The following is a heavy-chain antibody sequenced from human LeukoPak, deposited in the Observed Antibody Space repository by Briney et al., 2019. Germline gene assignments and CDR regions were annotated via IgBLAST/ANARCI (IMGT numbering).Heavy chain of an antibody. CDR2: IIPIFGTA. D-gene: IGHD5-24*01. Sequence: GASVKVSCKASGGTFSSYAISWVRQAPGQGLEWMGGIIPIFGTANYAQKFQGRVTITTDESTSTAYMELSSLRSEDTAVYYCARVRLAMATTKYYFDYWGQGTLVTVYS. CDR1: GGTFSSYA. CDR3: ARVRLAMATTKYYFDY. J-gene: IGHJ4*02. V-gene: IGHV1-69*05.